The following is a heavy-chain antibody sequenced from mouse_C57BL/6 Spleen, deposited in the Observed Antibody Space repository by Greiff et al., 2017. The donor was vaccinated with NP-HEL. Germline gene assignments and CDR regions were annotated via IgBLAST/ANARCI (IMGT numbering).Heavy chain of an antibody. J-gene: IGHJ2*01. CDR1: GYTFTSYW. Sequence: VQLQQPGAELMMPGASVKLSCKASGYTFTSYWMHWVKQRPGQGLEWIGEIDPSDSYTNYNQKFKGKSTLTVDKSSSTAYMQLSSLTSEDSAVYYCARDQQGRGGYFDYWGQGTTLTVSS. CDR2: IDPSDSYT. D-gene: IGHD4-1*02. CDR3: ARDQQGRGGYFDY. V-gene: IGHV1-69*01.